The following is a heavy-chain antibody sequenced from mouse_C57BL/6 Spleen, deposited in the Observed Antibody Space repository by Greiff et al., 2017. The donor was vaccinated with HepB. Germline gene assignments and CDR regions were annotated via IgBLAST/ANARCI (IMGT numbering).Heavy chain of an antibody. CDR2: ISYDGSN. Sequence: EVKLLESGPGLVKPSQSLSLTCSVTGYSITSGYYWNWIRQFPGNKLEWMGYISYDGSNNYNPSLKNRISITRDTSKNQFFLKLNSVTTEDTATYYCARVAEYYAMDYWGQGTSVTVSS. CDR3: ARVAEYYAMDY. V-gene: IGHV3-6*01. CDR1: GYSITSGYY. J-gene: IGHJ4*01.